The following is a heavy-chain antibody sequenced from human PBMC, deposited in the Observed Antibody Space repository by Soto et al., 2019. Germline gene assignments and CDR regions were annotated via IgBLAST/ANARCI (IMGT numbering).Heavy chain of an antibody. D-gene: IGHD2-2*01. Sequence: PGGSLRLSCAASGFTVSSYAMSWVRQSPGKGLEWVSAISGSGGSTYYADSVKGRFTISRDNSKNTLYLQMNSLRAEDTAVYYSAKDPCIAVVPAAMVDPWGQGSLVTVSS. J-gene: IGHJ5*02. CDR3: AKDPCIAVVPAAMVDP. CDR1: GFTVSSYA. V-gene: IGHV3-23*01. CDR2: ISGSGGST.